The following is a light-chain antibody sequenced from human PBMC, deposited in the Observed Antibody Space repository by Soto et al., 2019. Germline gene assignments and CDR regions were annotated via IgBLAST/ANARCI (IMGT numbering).Light chain of an antibody. CDR2: VAS. CDR1: QSISIY. J-gene: IGKJ2*01. V-gene: IGKV1-39*01. CDR3: QQSYSTPT. Sequence: DIQMTQSPSSLSASVGDRVTITGRASQSISIYLNWYQQKPGKAPKLLINVASTLQSGVPSRFSGSGSGTDFTLTISSLQHEDIATYYCQQSYSTPTFGQGTKLEIK.